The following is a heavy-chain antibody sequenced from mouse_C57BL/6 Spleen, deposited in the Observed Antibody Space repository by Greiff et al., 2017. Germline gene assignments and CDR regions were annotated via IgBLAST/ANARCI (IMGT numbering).Heavy chain of an antibody. V-gene: IGHV5-17*01. J-gene: IGHJ4*01. CDR1: GFTFSDYG. D-gene: IGHD1-1*01. Sequence: EVQGVESGGGLVKPGGSLKLSCAASGFTFSDYGMHWVRQAPEKGLEWVAYISSGSSTIYYADTVKGRFTISRDNAKNTLFLQRTSLRSEDTAMYYCARRGHYYGSSSYYAMDYWGQGTSVTVSS. CDR3: ARRGHYYGSSSYYAMDY. CDR2: ISSGSSTI.